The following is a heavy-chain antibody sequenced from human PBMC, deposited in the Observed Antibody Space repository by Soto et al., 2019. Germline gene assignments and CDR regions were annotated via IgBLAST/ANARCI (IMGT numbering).Heavy chain of an antibody. Sequence: EVQLVESGGGLVQPGGSLKLSCAASGFTFSGSAMHWVRQASGKGLEWVGRIRSKANSYATAYAASVKGSFTISRDDSKNTAYLQMSSLNNEDTAVYYCTRRTKVVTHAFDIWGQGTMVTVSS. CDR3: TRRTKVVTHAFDI. CDR2: IRSKANSYAT. CDR1: GFTFSGSA. V-gene: IGHV3-73*01. D-gene: IGHD2-21*02. J-gene: IGHJ3*02.